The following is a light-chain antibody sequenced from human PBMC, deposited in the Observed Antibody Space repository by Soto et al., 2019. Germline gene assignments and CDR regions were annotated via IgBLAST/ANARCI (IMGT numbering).Light chain of an antibody. CDR3: QQRNSWPPTFT. CDR1: QSVGNK. J-gene: IGKJ5*01. Sequence: EIVMTQSPAALSVSPGERATLSCRASQSVGNKLAWYQQKPGQAPRLLIYGASSRPTGIPDRFSGSGSGTDFTLTISSLEPEDFAVYYCQQRNSWPPTFTFGQGTRLEIK. CDR2: GAS. V-gene: IGKV3D-15*01.